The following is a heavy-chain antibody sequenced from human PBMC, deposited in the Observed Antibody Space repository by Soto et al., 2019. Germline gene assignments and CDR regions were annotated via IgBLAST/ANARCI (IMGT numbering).Heavy chain of an antibody. J-gene: IGHJ6*02. CDR1: GFTVSSNY. V-gene: IGHV3-53*01. Sequence: GGSLRLSCAASGFTVSSNYMSWVRQAPGKGLEWFSVIYSGGSTYYADSVKGRFTISRDNSKNTLYLQMNSLRAEDTAVYYCARAEGYCSSTSCYYYYGMDVWGQGTTVTVSS. CDR3: ARAEGYCSSTSCYYYYGMDV. D-gene: IGHD2-2*01. CDR2: IYSGGST.